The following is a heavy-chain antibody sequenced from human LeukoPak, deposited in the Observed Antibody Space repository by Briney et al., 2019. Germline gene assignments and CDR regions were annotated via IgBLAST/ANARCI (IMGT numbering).Heavy chain of an antibody. CDR1: GFTFSSYS. D-gene: IGHD4-17*01. Sequence: GGSLRLSCAASGFTFSSYSMNWVRQAPGKGLEWVAVISYDGSNKYYADSVKGRFTISRDNSKNTLYLQMNSLRAEDTAVYYCARDYDYGDYRYPPSHAFDIWGQGTMVTVSS. CDR2: ISYDGSNK. J-gene: IGHJ3*02. V-gene: IGHV3-30*03. CDR3: ARDYDYGDYRYPPSHAFDI.